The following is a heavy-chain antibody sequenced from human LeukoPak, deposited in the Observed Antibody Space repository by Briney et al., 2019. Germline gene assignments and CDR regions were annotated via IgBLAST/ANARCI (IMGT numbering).Heavy chain of an antibody. CDR2: INPNSGGT. D-gene: IGHD2-15*01. CDR1: GYTFTDYY. CDR3: SRPRDEGGLYWNFDL. J-gene: IGHJ2*01. V-gene: IGHV1-2*02. Sequence: ASVEVSCKASGYTFTDYYIHWVRQAPGQGLEWVGWINPNSGGTNYAQKFQGRVTMTRDTSISTAYMELSRLRPDDTAVYYCSRPRDEGGLYWNFDLWGRGTLVTVSS.